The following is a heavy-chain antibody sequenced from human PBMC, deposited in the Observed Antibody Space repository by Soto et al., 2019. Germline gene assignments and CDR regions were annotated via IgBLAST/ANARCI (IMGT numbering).Heavy chain of an antibody. J-gene: IGHJ6*01. V-gene: IGHV5-10-1*01. CDR3: ARLYCSSSSCRAFNFYGLDV. Sequence: GESLKISCQGSGYNFHRYWNAWVRQMPGKGVEGMGRNDRTDSKSNYSPSLQGHVTLATDPSNSTAYLQWRSLKAEDSARYYSARLYCSSSSCRAFNFYGLDVWGRGTTVTVSS. D-gene: IGHD2-2*01. CDR1: GYNFHRYW. CDR2: NDRTDSKS.